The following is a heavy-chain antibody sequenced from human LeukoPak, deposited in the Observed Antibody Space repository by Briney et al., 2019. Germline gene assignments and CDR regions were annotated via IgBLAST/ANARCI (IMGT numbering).Heavy chain of an antibody. D-gene: IGHD3-16*01. CDR3: TTDLGGGGIVTLDY. CDR1: GYTFTGYY. V-gene: IGHV1-46*01. Sequence: GASVKVSCKASGYTFTGYYMHWVRQAPGQGLEWMGTINPSGGSTTYAQKFQGRVTMTRDMSTSTLYMELNSLRSEDTAVYYCTTDLGGGGIVTLDYWGQGTLVTVSS. CDR2: INPSGGST. J-gene: IGHJ4*02.